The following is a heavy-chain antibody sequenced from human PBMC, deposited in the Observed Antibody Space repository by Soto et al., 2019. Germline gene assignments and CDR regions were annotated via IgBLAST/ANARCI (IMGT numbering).Heavy chain of an antibody. Sequence: QVQLVQSGAEVKKPGASVKVSCKASGYTFTSYGISWVRQAPGQGLEWMGWSSAYNSNTNYAQKLQGRVTMTTDTSTSTAYMEMRSLGSDDKAVYYCPIDSSGWYCSYFDYWGQGTLVTVSS. D-gene: IGHD6-19*01. CDR1: GYTFTSYG. J-gene: IGHJ4*02. V-gene: IGHV1-18*01. CDR3: PIDSSGWYCSYFDY. CDR2: SSAYNSNT.